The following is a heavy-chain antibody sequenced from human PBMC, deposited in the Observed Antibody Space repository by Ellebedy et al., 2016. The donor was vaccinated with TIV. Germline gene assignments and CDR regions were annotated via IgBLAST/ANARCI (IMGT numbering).Heavy chain of an antibody. D-gene: IGHD2-15*01. CDR3: ARELVVVVAATRGAYYYGMDV. Sequence: ASVKVSXXASGYTFTSYGISWVRQAPGQGLEWMGWINPNSGGTNYAQKFQGRVTMTRDTSINTAYMELSRLRSDDTAVYYCARELVVVVAATRGAYYYGMDVWGQGTTVTVSS. V-gene: IGHV1-2*02. CDR1: GYTFTSYG. J-gene: IGHJ6*02. CDR2: INPNSGGT.